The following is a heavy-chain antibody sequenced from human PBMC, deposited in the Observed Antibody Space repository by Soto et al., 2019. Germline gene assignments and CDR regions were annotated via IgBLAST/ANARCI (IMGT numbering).Heavy chain of an antibody. D-gene: IGHD4-17*01. CDR3: ATLDYGGDEY. CDR2: IPYDGSYK. V-gene: IGHV3-30*03. CDR1: GLTFSRYG. Sequence: QVQLVESGGGVVQPGRSLRLSCAASGLTFSRYGMHWVRQAPGKGLECVAIIPYDGSYKYYADSVKGRFTISRDNSKNTLYLQMDSLRAEDPAVYYCATLDYGGDEYWGQGTLVTVSS. J-gene: IGHJ4*02.